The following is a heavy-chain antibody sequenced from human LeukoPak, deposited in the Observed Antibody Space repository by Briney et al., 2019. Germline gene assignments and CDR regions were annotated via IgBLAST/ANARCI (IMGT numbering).Heavy chain of an antibody. CDR3: AGYPYYDFWSGYYGRYYYYYMDV. CDR1: GYAITSGGFS. CDR2: IYDRGPA. Sequence: SQTLSLTCTVSGYAITSGGFSWNWIRQPPGKGLEWIGCIYDRGPAYYNLSLKSRVTISVDTSKNQFSLKLSSVTAADTAVYYCAGYPYYDFWSGYYGRYYYYYMDVWGKGTTVTVSS. J-gene: IGHJ6*03. V-gene: IGHV4-30-2*02. D-gene: IGHD3-3*01.